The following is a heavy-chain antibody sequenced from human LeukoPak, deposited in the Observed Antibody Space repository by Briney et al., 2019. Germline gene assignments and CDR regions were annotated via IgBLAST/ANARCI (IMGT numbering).Heavy chain of an antibody. D-gene: IGHD4-23*01. CDR1: GYTFTGYY. CDR2: INPNSGGT. J-gene: IGHJ6*03. Sequence: APMKVSCKASGYTFTGYYMYLGRQAPGKGVEWVGWINPNSGGTNYAQKFQGRVTMTRDTSTSTAYMELSRVRSDDTAVYYCARGDYFGNFGIGTSYYYYYMDVWGKGTTVTVSS. V-gene: IGHV1-2*02. CDR3: ARGDYFGNFGIGTSYYYYYMDV.